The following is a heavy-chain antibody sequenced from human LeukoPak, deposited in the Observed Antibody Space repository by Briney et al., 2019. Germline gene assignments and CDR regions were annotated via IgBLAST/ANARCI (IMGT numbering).Heavy chain of an antibody. D-gene: IGHD5-18*01. CDR2: INTKTGDP. CDR1: GYTFTSYA. J-gene: IGHJ4*02. CDR3: FSGYRSASPPEAYSFDF. Sequence: ASVKVSCKASGYTFTSYAMNWVRQAPGQGLEWMGWINTKTGDPTYAQGVTGRVVFSLDTSVSTAYLQIRSLKHEDTSFCYCFSGYRSASPPEAYSFDFWGQGTLVTVSS. V-gene: IGHV7-4-1*01.